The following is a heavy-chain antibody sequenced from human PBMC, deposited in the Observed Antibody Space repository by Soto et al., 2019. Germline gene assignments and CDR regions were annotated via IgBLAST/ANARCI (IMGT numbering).Heavy chain of an antibody. V-gene: IGHV1-18*01. CDR3: ARVYRITMVRGELSEY. CDR1: GYTFTSYG. Sequence: QVQLVQSGAEVKKPGASVKVSCKASGYTFTSYGISWVRQAPGQGLEWMGWISAYNGNTNYAQKLQGRVTMTTDTSTSTAYMELRSLRSDDPAVYYWARVYRITMVRGELSEYWGQGTLVTVSS. D-gene: IGHD3-10*01. J-gene: IGHJ4*02. CDR2: ISAYNGNT.